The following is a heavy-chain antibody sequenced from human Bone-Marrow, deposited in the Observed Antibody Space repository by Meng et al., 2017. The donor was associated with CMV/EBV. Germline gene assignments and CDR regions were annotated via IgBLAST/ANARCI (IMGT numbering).Heavy chain of an antibody. J-gene: IGHJ5*02. V-gene: IGHV4-59*01. D-gene: IGHD3-10*01. CDR1: GGSISSYY. CDR3: AKFGAYNWFDP. CDR2: IYFSGST. Sequence: SETLSLTCTVSGGSISSYYWSWIRQPPGKGLEWIGYIYFSGSTNYNPSLKSRVTISVDVSKNQFSLKLSSVTAADTAVYYCAKFGAYNWFDPWGQGTLVTVSS.